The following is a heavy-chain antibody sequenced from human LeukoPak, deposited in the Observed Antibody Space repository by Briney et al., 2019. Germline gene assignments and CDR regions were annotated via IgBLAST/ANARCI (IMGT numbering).Heavy chain of an antibody. V-gene: IGHV3-43*01. J-gene: IGHJ4*02. Sequence: PGRSLRLSCAVSGFTFHDYTMHWVRQAPGKGLEWVALISWEGGSTFYADSVKGRFTISRDYSKTSLYLQMNSLRTEDTALYYCAKDSADSSSWYKTTYYFDNWGQGTLVTVSS. CDR1: GFTFHDYT. CDR2: ISWEGGST. D-gene: IGHD6-13*01. CDR3: AKDSADSSSWYKTTYYFDN.